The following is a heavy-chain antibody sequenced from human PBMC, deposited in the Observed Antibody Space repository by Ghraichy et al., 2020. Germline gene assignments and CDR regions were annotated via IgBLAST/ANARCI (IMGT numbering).Heavy chain of an antibody. J-gene: IGHJ6*04. CDR2: IYHSGST. CDR3: ARDHQVGLMDV. D-gene: IGHD3-10*01. V-gene: IGHV4-38-2*02. CDR1: GYSISSGYY. Sequence: SETLSLTCTVSGYSISSGYYWGWIRQPPGKGLEWIGSIYHSGSTYYNPSLKSRVTISVDTSKNQFSLKLSSVTAADTAVYYCARDHQVGLMDVWGKGTTVTVSS.